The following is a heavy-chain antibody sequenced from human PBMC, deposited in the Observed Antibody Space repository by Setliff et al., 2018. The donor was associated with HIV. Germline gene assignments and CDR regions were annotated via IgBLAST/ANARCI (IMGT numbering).Heavy chain of an antibody. V-gene: IGHV4-4*02. J-gene: IGHJ5*02. CDR2: IYHSGSS. CDR3: ARSFNGVPWT. CDR1: GGSITTTNW. Sequence: PSETLSLTCAVSGGSITTTNWWTWIRQPPGKGLEWIGDIYHSGSSNYNPSLKTRVTISVDKSKNQFSLKLTSVTAADTAVYYCARSFNGVPWTWGQGMLVTVSS. D-gene: IGHD2-8*01.